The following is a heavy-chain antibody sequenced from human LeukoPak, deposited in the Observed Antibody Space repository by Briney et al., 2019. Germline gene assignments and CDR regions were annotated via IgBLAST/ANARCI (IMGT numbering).Heavy chain of an antibody. CDR3: ATYYGPLGINY. J-gene: IGHJ4*02. Sequence: SETLSLTCTVSGGSISSYYWSWIRQPPGKGLEWIGYISYSGSSNYNPSLRSRVTISLDTSKNQFSLKLTSVTAADTAVYYCATYYGPLGINYWGQGTLVTVSS. CDR1: GGSISSYY. CDR2: ISYSGSS. D-gene: IGHD3-10*01. V-gene: IGHV4-59*08.